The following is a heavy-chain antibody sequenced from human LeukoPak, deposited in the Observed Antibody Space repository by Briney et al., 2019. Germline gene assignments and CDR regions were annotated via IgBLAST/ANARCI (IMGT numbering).Heavy chain of an antibody. J-gene: IGHJ4*02. D-gene: IGHD3-9*01. Sequence: SETLSLTCTVSGGSVNSGGHYWSWLRQPAGQGLEWVGRIHTSGSTYYNPSLKSRVTISLDTSKNHFSPRLTSVTAADTAVYYCASSIRDIIILAYWGQGTLVTVSS. CDR1: GGSVNSGGHY. CDR3: ASSIRDIIILAY. CDR2: IHTSGST. V-gene: IGHV4-61*02.